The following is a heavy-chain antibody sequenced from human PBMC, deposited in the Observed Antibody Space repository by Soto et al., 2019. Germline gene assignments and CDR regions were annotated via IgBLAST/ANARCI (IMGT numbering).Heavy chain of an antibody. D-gene: IGHD2-2*02. V-gene: IGHV3-72*01. Sequence: EVQLVESGGGLVQPGGSLRLSCAASGFTFSDHYMDWVRQAPGKGLEWVARSRNRVNSHTTEYAASVKGRFTISRDESKSALYLQMKSLKIKDTAVSYCTTAILCGSPSYTFHGMDVWGQGTTVTVSS. J-gene: IGHJ6*01. CDR1: GFTFSDHY. CDR3: TTAILCGSPSYTFHGMDV. CDR2: SRNRVNSHTT.